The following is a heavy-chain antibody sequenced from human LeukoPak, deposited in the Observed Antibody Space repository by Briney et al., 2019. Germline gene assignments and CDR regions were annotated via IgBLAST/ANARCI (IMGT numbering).Heavy chain of an antibody. J-gene: IGHJ3*01. V-gene: IGHV1-2*02. CDR1: GYTFTGYS. D-gene: IGHD2-15*01. CDR2: INPNSGGT. CDR3: ARGGSGDPPCQAFDG. Sequence: GASVKVSCKASGYTFTGYSMHWVRQAPGQGLEWMGWINPNSGGTNYAQKFQGRVTMTRDTSISTAYMELSRLRSDDTAVYYCARGGSGDPPCQAFDGWGQGAMVTV.